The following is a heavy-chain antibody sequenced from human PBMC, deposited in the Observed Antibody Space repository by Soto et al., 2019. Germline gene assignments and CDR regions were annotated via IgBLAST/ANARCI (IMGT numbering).Heavy chain of an antibody. Sequence: PSETLSLTCTVSGGSISSYYWSWIRQPPGKGLEWIGYIYYSGSTNYNPSLKSRVTISVDTSKNQFSLKLSSVTAADTAVYYCGRGSSNYYGSGNWFDPGGQGTLVTVSS. J-gene: IGHJ5*02. D-gene: IGHD3-10*01. CDR1: GGSISSYY. CDR3: GRGSSNYYGSGNWFDP. V-gene: IGHV4-59*12. CDR2: IYYSGST.